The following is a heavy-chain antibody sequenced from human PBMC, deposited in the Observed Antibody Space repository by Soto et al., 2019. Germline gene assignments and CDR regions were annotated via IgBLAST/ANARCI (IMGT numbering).Heavy chain of an antibody. J-gene: IGHJ6*02. V-gene: IGHV1-69*13. CDR3: ARERMGTFYYYYGMDV. CDR1: GGTFSSYA. CDR2: IIPIFGTA. D-gene: IGHD1-7*01. Sequence: SVKFSCKASGGTFSSYAISWVRQAPGQGLEWMGGIIPIFGTANYAQKFQGRVTITADESISTAYMELSRLRSDETAVYYCARERMGTFYYYYGMDVWGQGTTVTVSS.